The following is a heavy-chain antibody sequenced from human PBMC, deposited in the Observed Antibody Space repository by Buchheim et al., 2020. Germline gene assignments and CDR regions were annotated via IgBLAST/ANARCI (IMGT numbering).Heavy chain of an antibody. CDR2: MYHTGST. D-gene: IGHD2-21*01. J-gene: IGHJ5*02. CDR1: GGSITSGGFS. V-gene: IGHV4-30-2*01. CDR3: ARVAVARRAYWFDP. Sequence: QLQLQESGSGLVKPSQTLSLTCAVSGGSITSGGFSWCWIRQPPGKGLEWIGYMYHTGSTYYNPSLKSRVIISIAGSKNQFSLKFSSVTAADTAVYYCARVAVARRAYWFDPWGQGTL.